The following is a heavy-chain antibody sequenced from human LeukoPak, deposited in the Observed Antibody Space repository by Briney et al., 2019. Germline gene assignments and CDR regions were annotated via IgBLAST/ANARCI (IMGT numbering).Heavy chain of an antibody. J-gene: IGHJ3*02. CDR1: GFNFSSFG. CDR2: ISFIIST. Sequence: GGSLRLSCAASGFNFSSFGVNWVRQGPGKGLEWVSGISFIISTWSADSVKGRFTISRDNSKNTVYLQMNSLRDDDTAVYYCAKGTSSLNYDAFDIWGQGTMVTVSS. CDR3: AKGTSSLNYDAFDI. D-gene: IGHD6-19*01. V-gene: IGHV3-23*01.